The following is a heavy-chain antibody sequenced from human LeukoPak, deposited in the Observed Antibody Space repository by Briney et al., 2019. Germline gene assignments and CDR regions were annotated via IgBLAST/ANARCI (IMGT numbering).Heavy chain of an antibody. CDR2: INPNSGGT. Sequence: ASVKVSCKASGYTFTDYYMHWVRQAPGQGLEWMGWINPNSGGTNYVQKFQGRVTMTRDTSISTAYMELSRLRSDDTAVYYCARQLGRDAFDIWGQGTMVTVSS. D-gene: IGHD7-27*01. V-gene: IGHV1-2*02. CDR3: ARQLGRDAFDI. CDR1: GYTFTDYY. J-gene: IGHJ3*02.